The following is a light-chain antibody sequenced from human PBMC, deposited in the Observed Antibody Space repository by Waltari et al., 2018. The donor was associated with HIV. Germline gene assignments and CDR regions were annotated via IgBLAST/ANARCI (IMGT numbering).Light chain of an antibody. CDR3: QSYDSSLTTWV. Sequence: QSVLTQPPSVSGAPGQRVTISCTGSSSNIGAGYDVHWYQQLPGTAPKLLIYGNSSRPSGVPARFSGSKSGTSAALAITGLQAADEADYYCQSYDSSLTTWVFGGGTKLTVL. CDR2: GNS. J-gene: IGLJ3*02. V-gene: IGLV1-40*01. CDR1: SSNIGAGYD.